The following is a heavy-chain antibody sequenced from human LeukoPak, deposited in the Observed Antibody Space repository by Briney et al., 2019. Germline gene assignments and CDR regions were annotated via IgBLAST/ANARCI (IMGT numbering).Heavy chain of an antibody. CDR2: IYNSGST. CDR3: ARDHDFWSGYNWFDP. Sequence: SETLSPTCTVSGGSISSSSYYWGWIRQPPGKGLEWIGSIYNSGSTYYNPSLKSRVTISVDTSKNQFSLKLSSVTAADTAVYYCARDHDFWSGYNWFDPWGQGTLVTVSS. CDR1: GGSISSSSYY. J-gene: IGHJ5*02. V-gene: IGHV4-39*07. D-gene: IGHD3-3*01.